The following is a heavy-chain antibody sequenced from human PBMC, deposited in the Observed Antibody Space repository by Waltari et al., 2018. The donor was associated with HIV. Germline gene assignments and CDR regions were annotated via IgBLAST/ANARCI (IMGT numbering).Heavy chain of an antibody. J-gene: IGHJ4*02. CDR3: SRGRGYSYGYSDL. D-gene: IGHD5-18*01. Sequence: QVQLVQSGAEVRKPGASVKVSCKASGYTFTNYDINWVRQAPGQGLEWMGWINPNSGNTGYEQKLQGRVTMTRDTSRNTAYMELTSLTSEDTAVYHCSRGRGYSYGYSDLWGQGTLVTVSS. V-gene: IGHV1-8*01. CDR1: GYTFTNYD. CDR2: INPNSGNT.